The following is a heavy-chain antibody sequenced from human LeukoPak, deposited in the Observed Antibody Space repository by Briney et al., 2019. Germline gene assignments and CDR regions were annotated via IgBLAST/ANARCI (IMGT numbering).Heavy chain of an antibody. V-gene: IGHV4-61*02. CDR1: GGSISSGSYY. CDR3: ATQSATYYYYYMDV. D-gene: IGHD2-15*01. Sequence: SQTLSLTCTVSGGSISSGSYYWSWIRQPAGKGLEWIGRIHTSGSTNYNPSLKSRVIISVDTSKNQFSLKLSSVTAADTAVYYCATQSATYYYYYMDVWGKGTTVTVSS. CDR2: IHTSGST. J-gene: IGHJ6*03.